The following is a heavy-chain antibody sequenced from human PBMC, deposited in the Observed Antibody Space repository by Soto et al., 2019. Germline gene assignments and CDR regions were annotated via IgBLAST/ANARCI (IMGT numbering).Heavy chain of an antibody. V-gene: IGHV1-18*01. J-gene: IGHJ6*03. D-gene: IGHD3-9*01. CDR2: ISAYNGNT. CDR1: GYTFTSYG. Sequence: ASVKVSCKASGYTFTSYGISWVRQAPGQGLEWMGWISAYNGNTNYAQKLQGRVTMTTDTSTSTAYMELRSLRSDDTAVYYCARDPYDILPEAVGYMDVWGKGTTVTVSS. CDR3: ARDPYDILPEAVGYMDV.